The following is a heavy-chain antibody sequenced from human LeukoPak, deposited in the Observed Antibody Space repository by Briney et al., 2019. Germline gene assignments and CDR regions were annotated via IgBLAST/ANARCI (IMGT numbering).Heavy chain of an antibody. CDR2: IIGSSGST. V-gene: IGHV3-23*01. CDR3: AKGDYDILTVYYN. J-gene: IGHJ4*02. D-gene: IGHD3-9*01. Sequence: GGSLRLSCAVSGFIFTNYAMSWVRQAPGKGLEWVSVIIGSSGSTFYADSVKGRFTISRDKSKNTLYLQMNSLRAEDTAVYYCAKGDYDILTVYYNWGQGSQVTVSS. CDR1: GFIFTNYA.